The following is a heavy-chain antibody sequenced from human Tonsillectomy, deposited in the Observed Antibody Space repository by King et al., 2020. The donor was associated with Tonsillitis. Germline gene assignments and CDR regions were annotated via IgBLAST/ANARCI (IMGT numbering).Heavy chain of an antibody. V-gene: IGHV4-59*12. D-gene: IGHD3-22*01. CDR1: GGSISSYY. CDR2: IYYSGST. CDR3: AKDIGYYDSSGYYLVDAFDI. Sequence: VQLQESGPGLVKPSETLSLTCTVSGGSISSYYWSWIRQPPGKGLEWIGYIYYSGSTNYNPSLKSRVTTSVDTSKNQFSLKLSSVTAADTAVYYCAKDIGYYDSSGYYLVDAFDIWDQGTMVTVSS. J-gene: IGHJ3*02.